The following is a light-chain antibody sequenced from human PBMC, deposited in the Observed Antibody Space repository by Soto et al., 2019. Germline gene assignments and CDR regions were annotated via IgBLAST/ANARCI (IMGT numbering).Light chain of an antibody. V-gene: IGKV3-20*01. CDR1: ESVSSSF. CDR2: RTS. J-gene: IGKJ1*01. CDR3: QHYGNSLWT. Sequence: EVELTQSPRTLSLSPGERATLSCRASESVSSSFLTWYQQKPGQAPRLLIYRTSNRVTGIPDRFSGSGSGTDFTLTISRLEPEDFAVYFCQHYGNSLWTFGQGTKVDI.